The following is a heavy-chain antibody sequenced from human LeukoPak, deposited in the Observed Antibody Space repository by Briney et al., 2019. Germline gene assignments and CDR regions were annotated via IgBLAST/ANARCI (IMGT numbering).Heavy chain of an antibody. J-gene: IGHJ4*02. V-gene: IGHV3-23*01. CDR1: GFTFSSYA. CDR3: AKLHGLWFGESFDY. D-gene: IGHD3-10*01. Sequence: PGGSLRLSCAASGFTFSSYAMSWVRQAPGKGLEWVSAISGSGGSTYYADSVKGRFTISKDNSKNTLYLQMNSLRAEDTAVYYCAKLHGLWFGESFDYWGQGTLVTVSS. CDR2: ISGSGGST.